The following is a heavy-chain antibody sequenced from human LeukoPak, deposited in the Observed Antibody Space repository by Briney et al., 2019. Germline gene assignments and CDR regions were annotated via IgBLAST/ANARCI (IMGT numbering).Heavy chain of an antibody. CDR2: IRQDGDTK. CDR1: GFPFNAYW. D-gene: IGHD5-24*01. Sequence: GGSLRLSCAASGFPFNAYWMTWVRQAPGKGLEWVANIRQDGDTKYYVDSVKGRFTISRDNAMNSLYLQMNSLRAEDTAIYYCARGAGYNYPYYFDYWGQGTLVTVSS. V-gene: IGHV3-7*03. CDR3: ARGAGYNYPYYFDY. J-gene: IGHJ4*02.